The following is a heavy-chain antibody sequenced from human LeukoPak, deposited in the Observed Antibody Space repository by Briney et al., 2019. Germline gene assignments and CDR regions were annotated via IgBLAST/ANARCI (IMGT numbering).Heavy chain of an antibody. Sequence: GRSLRLSCAASGFTFDNYAMHWVRQAPGKGLEWVSCIAWYSGNTGFADSVKGRFTISRDNAENSLYLQMNSLTPEDTAFYFCAKDMNSYGSGSSYNPWGPFDSWGQGTLVTVSS. CDR3: AKDMNSYGSGSSYNPWGPFDS. V-gene: IGHV3-9*01. CDR1: GFTFDNYA. D-gene: IGHD3-10*01. CDR2: IAWYSGNT. J-gene: IGHJ4*02.